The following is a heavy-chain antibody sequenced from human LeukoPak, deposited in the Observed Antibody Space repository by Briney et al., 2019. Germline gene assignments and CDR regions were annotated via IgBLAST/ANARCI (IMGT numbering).Heavy chain of an antibody. V-gene: IGHV1-2*02. CDR2: INPNTGYT. Sequence: GASVKVSCKASGNTFSGYYMHWVRQAPGQGLEWMGWINPNTGYTETAQKFQGRVTMTRDTSISTAYMELSRLRSDDTAVYYCTRDHCTRSSCYEDYYHGMDDWGQGTTVTVSS. CDR1: GNTFSGYY. CDR3: TRDHCTRSSCYEDYYHGMDD. D-gene: IGHD2-2*01. J-gene: IGHJ6*02.